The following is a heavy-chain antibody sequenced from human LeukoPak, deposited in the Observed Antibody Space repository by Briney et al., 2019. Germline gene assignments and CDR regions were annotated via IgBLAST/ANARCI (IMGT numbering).Heavy chain of an antibody. J-gene: IGHJ4*02. CDR3: AREYSYGPPWDY. D-gene: IGHD5-18*01. CDR2: ISAYNGNT. CDR1: GYTFTSYG. Sequence: ASVKVSCKASGYTFTSYGISWVRQAPGQGLEWMGWISAYNGNTNYAQTLQGRVTMTTDTSTSTAYMELRSLRSDDTAVYYCAREYSYGPPWDYWGQGTLVTVSS. V-gene: IGHV1-18*01.